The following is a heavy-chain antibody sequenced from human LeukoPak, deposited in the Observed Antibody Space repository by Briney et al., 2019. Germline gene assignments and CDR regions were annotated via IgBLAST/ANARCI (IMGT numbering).Heavy chain of an antibody. D-gene: IGHD2-15*01. CDR2: IWYDGSNK. CDR3: ATLDIVVVVAAPGMDV. Sequence: GSLRLSCAASGFTFSSYGMHWVRQAPGKGLEWVAVIWYDGSNKYYADSVKGRFTISRDNSKNTLHLQMSSLRAEDTAVYYCATLDIVVVVAAPGMDVWGQGTTVTVSS. V-gene: IGHV3-33*01. CDR1: GFTFSSYG. J-gene: IGHJ6*02.